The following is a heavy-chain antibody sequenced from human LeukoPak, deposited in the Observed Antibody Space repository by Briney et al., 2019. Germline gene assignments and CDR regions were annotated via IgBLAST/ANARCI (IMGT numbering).Heavy chain of an antibody. J-gene: IGHJ6*03. CDR2: VSSSSSTI. CDR3: ARSQYSSSSKEHYYYYYMDV. V-gene: IGHV3-48*03. D-gene: IGHD6-6*01. CDR1: GFTFSSYE. Sequence: PGGSLRLSCAASGFTFSSYEMNWVRQAPGKGLEWVSYVSSSSSTIYYADSVKGRFTISRDNAKNSLYLQMNSLRAEDTALYYCARSQYSSSSKEHYYYYYMDVWGKGTTVTVSS.